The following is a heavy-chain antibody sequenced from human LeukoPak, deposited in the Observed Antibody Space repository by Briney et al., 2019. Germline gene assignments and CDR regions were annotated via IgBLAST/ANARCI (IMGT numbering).Heavy chain of an antibody. Sequence: GGSLRLSCAASGFTFSSYAMSWVRQAPGKGLEWVSTISGSGGSTYYADSVEGRFTISRDDSKNTLYLQMDSLRAEDTAVYYCATNPYYYDSSGYSNWGQGTLVTVSS. D-gene: IGHD3-22*01. CDR3: ATNPYYYDSSGYSN. V-gene: IGHV3-23*01. J-gene: IGHJ4*02. CDR1: GFTFSSYA. CDR2: ISGSGGST.